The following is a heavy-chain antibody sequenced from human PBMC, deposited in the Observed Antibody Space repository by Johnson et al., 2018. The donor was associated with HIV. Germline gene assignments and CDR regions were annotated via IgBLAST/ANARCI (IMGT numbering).Heavy chain of an antibody. CDR3: ARDRFGYYESSGSYAFDI. D-gene: IGHD3-22*01. Sequence: QVQLVESGGGVVQPGRSLRLSCAASGFTFSSYAMHWVRQAPGKGLEWVAVISYDGSNKYYADSVKGRFTISRDNAKNSLYLQMNSLRAEDTAVYYCARDRFGYYESSGSYAFDIWGQGTMVTVSS. J-gene: IGHJ3*02. V-gene: IGHV3-30-3*01. CDR2: ISYDGSNK. CDR1: GFTFSSYA.